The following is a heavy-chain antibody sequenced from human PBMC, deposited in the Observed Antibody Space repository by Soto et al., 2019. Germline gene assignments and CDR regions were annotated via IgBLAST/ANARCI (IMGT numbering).Heavy chain of an antibody. CDR1: GFTFSSYG. CDR3: AKEGGKNDAFDI. V-gene: IGHV3-30*18. D-gene: IGHD2-15*01. Sequence: PGGSLRLSCAASGFTFSSYGMHWVRQAPGKGLEWVAVISYDGSNKYYADSVKGRFTISRDNSKNTLYLQMNSLRAEDTAVYYCAKEGGKNDAFDIWGQGTVVTVSS. CDR2: ISYDGSNK. J-gene: IGHJ3*02.